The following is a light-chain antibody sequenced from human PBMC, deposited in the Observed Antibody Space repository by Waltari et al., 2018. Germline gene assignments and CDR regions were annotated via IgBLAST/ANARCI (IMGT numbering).Light chain of an antibody. J-gene: IGLJ2*01. CDR1: SSNVRSNF. Sequence: QSVVTPPPSASGSPGQRVTISRSGSSSNVRSNFVYWYQQLPGATPKVLIFRNDRRPAGVPDRFSGSKSGTSASLDISGLRSEDEANYYCATWDGSLSAVVFGGGTKLTVL. V-gene: IGLV1-47*01. CDR2: RND. CDR3: ATWDGSLSAVV.